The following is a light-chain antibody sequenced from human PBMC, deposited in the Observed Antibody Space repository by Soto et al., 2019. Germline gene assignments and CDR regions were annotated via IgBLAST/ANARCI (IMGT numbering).Light chain of an antibody. CDR1: ISDVGGFNY. J-gene: IGLJ1*01. V-gene: IGLV2-14*01. CDR3: SSYTTSSSYV. CDR2: DVY. Sequence: QSVLTQPSSVSGSPGQSITISCTGTISDVGGFNYVSWYQQHPGKAPKLLIFDVYSRPSGISNRFSGYKSGNTASLTISGLQAEDEADYYCSSYTTSSSYVFGAGTKVTVL.